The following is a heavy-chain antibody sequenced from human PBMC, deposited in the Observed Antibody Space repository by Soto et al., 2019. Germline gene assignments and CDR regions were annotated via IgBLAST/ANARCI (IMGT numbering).Heavy chain of an antibody. Sequence: SATQSLTCAVYGGSFSGYYWSWIRQPPGKGLEWIGEINHSGSTNYNPSLKSRVTISVDTSKNQFSLKLSSVTAADTAVYYCARGYYDYVWGSYRPPYYFDYWGQGTLVTVSS. J-gene: IGHJ4*02. CDR1: GGSFSGYY. CDR2: INHSGST. V-gene: IGHV4-34*01. CDR3: ARGYYDYVWGSYRPPYYFDY. D-gene: IGHD3-16*02.